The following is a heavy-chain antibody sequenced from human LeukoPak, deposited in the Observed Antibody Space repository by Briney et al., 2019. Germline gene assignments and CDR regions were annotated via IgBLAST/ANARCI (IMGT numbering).Heavy chain of an antibody. V-gene: IGHV4-34*01. CDR3: AREVSPYDYGGPYFDY. D-gene: IGHD4-23*01. CDR2: INHSGSY. CDR1: GGSFSGFY. J-gene: IGHJ4*02. Sequence: SETLSLTCAVSGGSFSGFYWTWIRQSPEKGLEWIGEINHSGSYTSNPSLKSRVTISVATPRNQVFLELTSVTAAGTAVYYCAREVSPYDYGGPYFDYWGQGTLVTVSS.